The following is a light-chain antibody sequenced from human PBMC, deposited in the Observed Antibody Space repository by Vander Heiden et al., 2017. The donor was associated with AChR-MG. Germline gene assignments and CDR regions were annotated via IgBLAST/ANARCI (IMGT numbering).Light chain of an antibody. J-gene: IGKJ4*01. CDR1: QSIRTY. Sequence: DIQMTQSPSSLSTFVGDKVTITCRASQSIRTYLNWYQQKPGKAPKLVISAASSLQSGVPSRFSGSGSGTDFTLTISSLQPEDFGTYYCQQSYSTPPTFGGGTKVEIK. CDR2: AAS. CDR3: QQSYSTPPT. V-gene: IGKV1-39*01.